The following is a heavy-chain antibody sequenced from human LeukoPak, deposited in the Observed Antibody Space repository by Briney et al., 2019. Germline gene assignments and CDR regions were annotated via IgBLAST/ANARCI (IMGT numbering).Heavy chain of an antibody. CDR1: GGSISSGGYY. Sequence: PSETLSLTRTVSGGSISSGGYYWSWIRQHPGKGLEWIGYIYYSGSTYYNPSLKSRVTISVDTSKNQFSLKLSSVTAADTAVYYCARDPGIAVAGFDYWGQGTLVTVSS. J-gene: IGHJ4*02. CDR3: ARDPGIAVAGFDY. V-gene: IGHV4-31*03. D-gene: IGHD6-19*01. CDR2: IYYSGST.